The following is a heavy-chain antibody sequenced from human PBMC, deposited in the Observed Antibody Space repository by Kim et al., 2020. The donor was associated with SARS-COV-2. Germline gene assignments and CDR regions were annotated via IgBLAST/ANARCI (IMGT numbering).Heavy chain of an antibody. J-gene: IGHJ2*01. CDR3: ARRDYGDNARWYFDL. D-gene: IGHD4-17*01. Sequence: PSLKSRVTISVDTSKNQFSLKLRSVTAADTAVYYGARRDYGDNARWYFDLWGRGTLVTVSS. V-gene: IGHV4-61*07.